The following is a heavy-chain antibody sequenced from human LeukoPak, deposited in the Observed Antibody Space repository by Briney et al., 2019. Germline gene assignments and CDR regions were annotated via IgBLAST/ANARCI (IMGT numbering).Heavy chain of an antibody. CDR1: GFTFSSYD. J-gene: IGHJ4*02. CDR3: ARGKIGYYYGDYDGY. Sequence: PGGSLRLSCAVSGFTFSSYDMNWVRQAPGKGLEWASYINTISSTKYYADSVKGRFTISRDNAKNSLSLQMNSLRDEDTAVYYCARGKIGYYYGDYDGYWGQGTLVTVSS. CDR2: INTISSTK. D-gene: IGHD4-17*01. V-gene: IGHV3-48*02.